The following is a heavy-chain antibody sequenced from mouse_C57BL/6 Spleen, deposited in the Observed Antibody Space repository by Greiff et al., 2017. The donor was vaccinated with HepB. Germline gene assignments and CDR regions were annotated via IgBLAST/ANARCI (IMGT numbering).Heavy chain of an antibody. J-gene: IGHJ1*03. V-gene: IGHV1-64*01. Sequence: QVHVKQSGAELVKPGASVKLSCKASGYTFTSYWMHWVKQRPGQGLEWIGMIHPNSGSTNYNEKFKSKATLTVDKSSSTAYMQLSSLPSEDSAVYYCARSTVYGSSYNWYFDVWGTGTTVTVSS. CDR1: GYTFTSYW. D-gene: IGHD1-1*01. CDR3: ARSTVYGSSYNWYFDV. CDR2: IHPNSGST.